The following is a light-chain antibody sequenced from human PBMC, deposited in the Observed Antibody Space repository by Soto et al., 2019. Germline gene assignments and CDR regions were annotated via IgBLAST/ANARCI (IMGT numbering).Light chain of an antibody. CDR1: TSDVGNYNY. CDR2: EVS. CDR3: SSYTATNTYV. J-gene: IGLJ1*01. Sequence: QSALTQPASVPGSPGQSITISCTGTTSDVGNYNYVSWYQHHPGKAPKLIIYEVSYRSTGASNRFSGTKSGNTASLTISGLQGEDEADYYCSSYTATNTYVFGTGTKSPS. V-gene: IGLV2-14*01.